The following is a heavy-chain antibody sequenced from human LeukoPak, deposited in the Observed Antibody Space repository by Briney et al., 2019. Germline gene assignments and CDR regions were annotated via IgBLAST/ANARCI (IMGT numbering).Heavy chain of an antibody. D-gene: IGHD2-21*02. CDR1: GFTFSNYG. V-gene: IGHV3-33*01. CDR2: IWYDGSNK. CDR3: ARDRGAYCGGDCYLGFDY. Sequence: PGGSLRLSCAASGFTFSNYGMHWVRQAPGKGLEWVAVIWYDGSNKYYADSVKGRFTISRDNSKNTLSLQMTSLTAEDTAVYYCARDRGAYCGGDCYLGFDYWGRGTLVTVSS. J-gene: IGHJ4*01.